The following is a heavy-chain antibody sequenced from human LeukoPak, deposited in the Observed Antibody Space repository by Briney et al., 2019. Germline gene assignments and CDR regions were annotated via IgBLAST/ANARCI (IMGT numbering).Heavy chain of an antibody. CDR1: GGSISSYY. CDR2: IYYSGST. Sequence: SETLSLTCTVSGGSISSYYWGWIRQPPGKGLEWIGYIYYSGSTNYNPSLKSRVTISVDTSKNQFSLKLSSVTAADTAVYYCARDSDFWSHRGYYGMDVWGQGTTVTVSS. D-gene: IGHD3-3*01. CDR3: ARDSDFWSHRGYYGMDV. V-gene: IGHV4-59*01. J-gene: IGHJ6*02.